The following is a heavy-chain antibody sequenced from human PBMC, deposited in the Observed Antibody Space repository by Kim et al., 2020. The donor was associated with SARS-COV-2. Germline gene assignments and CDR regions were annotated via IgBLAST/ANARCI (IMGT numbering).Heavy chain of an antibody. CDR1: GGSFSGYY. Sequence: SETLSLTCAVYGGSFSGYYWSWIRQPPGKGLEWIGEINHSGSTNYNPSLKSRVTISIYMSKNQFSLKLSSVTAADTAVYYCARAGRLSRLFDPWGQGTLVTVSS. CDR2: INHSGST. J-gene: IGHJ5*02. CDR3: ARAGRLSRLFDP. V-gene: IGHV4-34*01.